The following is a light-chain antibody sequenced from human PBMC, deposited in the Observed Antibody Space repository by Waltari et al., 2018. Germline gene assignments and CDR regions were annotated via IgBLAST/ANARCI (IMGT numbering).Light chain of an antibody. CDR2: DNA. Sequence: SYVLTQPPSVSVAPGQTARITCGGDTIESHTVHWYQQKPGQAPLLVVFDNADRPSGIPERFSGSNSGNTATLTITRVEVGDEADFYCQVCDTATDHWVFGGGTKLTVL. CDR1: TIESHT. CDR3: QVCDTATDHWV. V-gene: IGLV3-21*02. J-gene: IGLJ3*02.